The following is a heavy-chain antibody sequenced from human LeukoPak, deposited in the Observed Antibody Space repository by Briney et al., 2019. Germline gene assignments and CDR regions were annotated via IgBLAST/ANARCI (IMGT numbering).Heavy chain of an antibody. J-gene: IGHJ4*02. CDR3: ARASNKDYYDSSGYYYDY. CDR2: INYSGST. CDR1: GGSISSGDYY. D-gene: IGHD3-22*01. V-gene: IGHV4-30-4*01. Sequence: SETLSLTCTVSGGSISSGDYYWSWIRQPPGKGLEWIGYINYSGSTYYNPSLKSRVTISVDTSKNQFSLKLSSVTAADTAVYYCARASNKDYYDSSGYYYDYWGQGTLVTVSS.